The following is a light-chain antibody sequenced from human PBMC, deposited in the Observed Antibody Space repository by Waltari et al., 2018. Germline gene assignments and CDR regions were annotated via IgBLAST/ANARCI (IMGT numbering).Light chain of an antibody. J-gene: IGKJ3*01. CDR2: KVS. Sequence: EVVMTQSPLSLPVTLGQPASISCRSSQSLVHSDGNTYLSWFQQSPGQSPRRLIYKVSNRDSGVPDRFSGSVSGTDFTLKISRVEAEDVGVYFCMQGTHWPYTFGPGTKVDI. V-gene: IGKV2-30*02. CDR1: QSLVHSDGNTY. CDR3: MQGTHWPYT.